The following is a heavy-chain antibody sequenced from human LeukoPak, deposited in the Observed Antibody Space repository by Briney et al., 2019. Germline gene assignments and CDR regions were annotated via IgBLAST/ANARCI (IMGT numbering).Heavy chain of an antibody. CDR2: ISSSSSYI. Sequence: GGSLRLSCAASGFTFSSYSMNWARQAPGKGLEGVSSISSSSSYIYYADSVKGRFTISRDNAKNSLYLQMNSLRAEDTAVYYCARELLSFGVVSDDAFDIWGQGTMVTVSS. J-gene: IGHJ3*02. D-gene: IGHD3-3*01. CDR3: ARELLSFGVVSDDAFDI. V-gene: IGHV3-21*01. CDR1: GFTFSSYS.